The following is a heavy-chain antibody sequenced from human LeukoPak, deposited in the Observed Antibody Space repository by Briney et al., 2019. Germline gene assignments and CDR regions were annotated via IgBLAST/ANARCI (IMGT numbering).Heavy chain of an antibody. V-gene: IGHV4-39*07. J-gene: IGHJ4*02. D-gene: IGHD3-10*01. CDR3: AKCLVRGIIVLYYFDY. CDR1: GGSISSSSYY. CDR2: IYYSGST. Sequence: SETLSLTCTVSGGSISSSSYYWGWIRQPPGKGLEWIGNIYYSGSTYYSSSLKSRVIISVDTSKNQFSLKLSSVTAADTAVYYCAKCLVRGIIVLYYFDYWGQGTLVTVSS.